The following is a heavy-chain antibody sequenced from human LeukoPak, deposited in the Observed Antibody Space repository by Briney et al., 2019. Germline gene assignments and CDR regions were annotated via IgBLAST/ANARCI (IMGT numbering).Heavy chain of an antibody. Sequence: SVKVSCKASGGTFSSYAISWVRQAPGQGLEWMGGIIPIFGTANYAQKFQGRVTITADESTSTAYMELSSLRSEDTAVYYCARSQRYYYDSSGSVTVKQFDYWGQGTLVTVSS. J-gene: IGHJ4*02. CDR2: IIPIFGTA. CDR3: ARSQRYYYDSSGSVTVKQFDY. CDR1: GGTFSSYA. D-gene: IGHD3-22*01. V-gene: IGHV1-69*13.